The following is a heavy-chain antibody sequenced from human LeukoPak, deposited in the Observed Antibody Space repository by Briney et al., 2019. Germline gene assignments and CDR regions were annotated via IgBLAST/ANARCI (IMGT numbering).Heavy chain of an antibody. CDR2: IIPIFGTA. CDR3: ARERRREGITFDY. CDR1: GGTFSNYP. Sequence: SVKLSCKSSGGTFSNYPTSWVRQAPGQGLEWMGGIIPIFGTAHYAQKFQGRVTLTADESTSTAYMEMRSLRSEDTAIYYCARERRREGITFDYWGQGSLVIVSS. V-gene: IGHV1-69*01. J-gene: IGHJ4*02. D-gene: IGHD3-10*01.